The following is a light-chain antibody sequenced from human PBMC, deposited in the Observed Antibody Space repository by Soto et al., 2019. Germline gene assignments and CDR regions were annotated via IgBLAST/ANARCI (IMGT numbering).Light chain of an antibody. CDR2: GAS. J-gene: IGKJ5*01. Sequence: EVGLTQSPCTLSLSPGERATLSCRASQSVSNNYLAWYRQKPGQAPRLLIYGASSRATGIPDRFSGSGSGTDFTLTISRLEPEDFAVYYCQQYGSSPITFGQGTRLEIK. V-gene: IGKV3-20*01. CDR1: QSVSNNY. CDR3: QQYGSSPIT.